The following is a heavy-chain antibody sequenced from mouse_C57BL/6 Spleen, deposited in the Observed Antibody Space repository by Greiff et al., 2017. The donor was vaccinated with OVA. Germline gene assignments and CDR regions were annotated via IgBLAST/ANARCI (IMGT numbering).Heavy chain of an antibody. Sequence: VQLQQSGAELVRPGASVKLSCKASGYTFTDYYINWVKQRPGQGLEWIARIYPGSGNTYYNEKFKGKATLTAEKSSSTAYMQLSSLTSEDSAVYFCAREYDYASAWFAYWGQGTLVTVSA. J-gene: IGHJ3*01. V-gene: IGHV1-76*01. CDR1: GYTFTDYY. D-gene: IGHD2-4*01. CDR3: AREYDYASAWFAY. CDR2: IYPGSGNT.